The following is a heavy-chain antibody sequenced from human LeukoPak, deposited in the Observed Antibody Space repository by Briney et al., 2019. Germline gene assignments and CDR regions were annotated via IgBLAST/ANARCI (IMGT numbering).Heavy chain of an antibody. CDR3: ARDGGDSGSYDY. CDR1: GFTFSSYA. J-gene: IGHJ4*02. D-gene: IGHD1-26*01. CDR2: ISYDGSNK. Sequence: GGSLRLSCAASGFTFSSYAMHWVRQAPGKGLEWVAVISYDGSNKYCADSVKGRFTISRDNSKNTLYLQMNSLRAEDTAVYYCARDGGDSGSYDYWGQGTLVSVSS. V-gene: IGHV3-30*04.